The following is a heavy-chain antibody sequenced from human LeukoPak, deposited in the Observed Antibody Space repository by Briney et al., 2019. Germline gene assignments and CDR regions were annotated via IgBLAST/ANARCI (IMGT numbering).Heavy chain of an antibody. CDR2: IYGTGST. CDR1: GYSLGKNYY. D-gene: IGHD3-16*01. Sequence: SETLSLTCAVSGYSLGKNYYWGWIRQPPGKGLEWIGRIYGTGSTSYNPSLMNRVTMSVDTSQNHFSLKLTSVTAADTAVYYCARYDSRVSASTRFDYWGQGILVTISS. CDR3: ARYDSRVSASTRFDY. V-gene: IGHV4-38-2*01. J-gene: IGHJ4*02.